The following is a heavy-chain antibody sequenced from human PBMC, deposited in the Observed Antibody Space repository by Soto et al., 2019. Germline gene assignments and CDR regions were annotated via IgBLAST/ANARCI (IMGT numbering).Heavy chain of an antibody. CDR1: GYSFSNYW. V-gene: IGHV5-51*01. CDR2: IYPGDSET. Sequence: PGESLKISCKGSGYSFSNYWIVWVRQMPGKGLEWMGIIYPGDSETKYSPSFQGQVTISADKPINTAYLQWISLKASDTAMYYCARRRAGNPDDWFDPWGQGTLVTVSS. D-gene: IGHD6-13*01. J-gene: IGHJ5*02. CDR3: ARRRAGNPDDWFDP.